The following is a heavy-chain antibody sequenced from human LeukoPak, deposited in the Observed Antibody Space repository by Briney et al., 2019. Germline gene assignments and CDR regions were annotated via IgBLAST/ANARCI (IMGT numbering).Heavy chain of an antibody. J-gene: IGHJ3*02. V-gene: IGHV3-48*01. CDR2: ISSSSSTI. Sequence: GGSLRLSCAASGFTFSSYSMNWVRQAPGKGLEWVSYISSSSSTIYYADSVKGRFTISRDSAKNSLYLQMNSLRAEDTAVYYCARDGGGRVLWFGEVYDAFGIWGQGTMVTVSS. CDR3: ARDGGGRVLWFGEVYDAFGI. CDR1: GFTFSSYS. D-gene: IGHD3-10*01.